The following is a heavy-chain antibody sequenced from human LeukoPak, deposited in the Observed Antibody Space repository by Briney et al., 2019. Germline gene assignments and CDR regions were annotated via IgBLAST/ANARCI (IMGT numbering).Heavy chain of an antibody. CDR3: TRESGSYHGNDY. V-gene: IGHV1-46*01. Sequence: ASVTVSCTASGYTFTSYYMHWVRQAPGQGLEWMGIINPSGDSTSYAQKFQGRVTITGDTSISTAYMELSSLRSDDTAVYYCTRESGSYHGNDYWGQGTLVTVSS. CDR1: GYTFTSYY. CDR2: INPSGDST. D-gene: IGHD1-26*01. J-gene: IGHJ4*02.